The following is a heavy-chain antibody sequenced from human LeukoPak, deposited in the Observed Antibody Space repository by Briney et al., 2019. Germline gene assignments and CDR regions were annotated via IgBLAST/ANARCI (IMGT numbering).Heavy chain of an antibody. Sequence: PSETLSLTCTVSGGSISSSSYYWGWIRQPPGKGLEWIGSIYYSGSTYYNPSLKRRVTISVDTSKNQFSLKLSSVTAADTAVYYCTRESSSHDYWGQGTLVTVSS. D-gene: IGHD6-6*01. V-gene: IGHV4-39*07. J-gene: IGHJ4*02. CDR2: IYYSGST. CDR1: GGSISSSSYY. CDR3: TRESSSHDY.